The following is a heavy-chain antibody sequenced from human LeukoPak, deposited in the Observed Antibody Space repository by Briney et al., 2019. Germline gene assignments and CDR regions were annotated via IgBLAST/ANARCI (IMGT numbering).Heavy chain of an antibody. J-gene: IGHJ4*02. Sequence: ASVKVSCKASGYTFTGYYMHWVRQAPGQGLEWMGWINPNSGGTNYAQKFQGRVTMTRATSISTAYMELSRLRSDDTAVYYCARDEKLNYDSSGYASENFDYRGQGTLVTVPS. CDR1: GYTFTGYY. CDR3: ARDEKLNYDSSGYASENFDY. D-gene: IGHD3-22*01. V-gene: IGHV1-2*02. CDR2: INPNSGGT.